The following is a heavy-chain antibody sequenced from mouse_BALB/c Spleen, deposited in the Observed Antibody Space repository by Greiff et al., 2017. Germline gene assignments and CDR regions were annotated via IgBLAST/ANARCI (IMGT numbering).Heavy chain of an antibody. Sequence: DVMLVESGGDLVKPGGSLKLSCAASGFTFSSYGMSWVRQTPDKRLEWVATISSGGSYTYYPDSVKGRFTISRDNAKNTLYLQMSSLKSEDTAMYYCARDGNYGFDYWGQGTTLTVSS. V-gene: IGHV5-6*02. J-gene: IGHJ2*01. D-gene: IGHD2-1*01. CDR1: GFTFSSYG. CDR3: ARDGNYGFDY. CDR2: ISSGGSYT.